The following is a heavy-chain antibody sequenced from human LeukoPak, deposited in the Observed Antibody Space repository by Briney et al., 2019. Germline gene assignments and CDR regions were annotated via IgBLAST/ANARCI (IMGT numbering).Heavy chain of an antibody. CDR1: RFTLSRYN. J-gene: IGHJ4*02. Sequence: GGSLRLSCAASRFTLSRYNMKWAPQAPGKGREWGSYISSSSSNIYYADSVKGRFTISRDNAKNSLYLQMNSLRAEDTAVYYCARVLDYYGSGSYYKGGFVYWGQGTLVTVSS. CDR3: ARVLDYYGSGSYYKGGFVY. V-gene: IGHV3-48*04. D-gene: IGHD3-10*01. CDR2: ISSSSSNI.